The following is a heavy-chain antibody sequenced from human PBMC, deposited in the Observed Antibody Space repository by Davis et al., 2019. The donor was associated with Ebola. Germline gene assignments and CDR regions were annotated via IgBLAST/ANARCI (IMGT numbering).Heavy chain of an antibody. CDR3: AREEGTGYCSGGSCYPPGRFDL. J-gene: IGHJ2*01. CDR1: GFTFSSYW. Sequence: PGGSLRLSCAASGFTFSSYWMSWVCQAPGKGLEWVANIKQDGSEKYYVDSVKGRFTISRDNAKTSLYLQMNSLRAEDTAVYYCAREEGTGYCSGGSCYPPGRFDLWGRGTLVTVSS. D-gene: IGHD2-15*01. CDR2: IKQDGSEK. V-gene: IGHV3-7*01.